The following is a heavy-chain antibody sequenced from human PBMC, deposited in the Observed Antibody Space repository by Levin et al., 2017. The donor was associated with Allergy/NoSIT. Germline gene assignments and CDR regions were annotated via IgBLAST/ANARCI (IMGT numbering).Heavy chain of an antibody. CDR3: ARAPDTKRWLQFGNWFDP. CDR2: IIPIFGTA. V-gene: IGHV1-69*13. D-gene: IGHD5-24*01. CDR1: GGTFSSYA. Sequence: VASVKVSCKASGGTFSSYAISWVRQAPGQGLEWMGGIIPIFGTANYAQKVKGRVTITADESTSTAYMELSSLRSEDTAVYYCARAPDTKRWLQFGNWFDPWGQGTLVTVSS. J-gene: IGHJ5*02.